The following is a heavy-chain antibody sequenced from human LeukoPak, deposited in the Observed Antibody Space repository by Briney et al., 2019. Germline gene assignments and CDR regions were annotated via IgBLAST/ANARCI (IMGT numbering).Heavy chain of an antibody. CDR1: GFTFSNYW. Sequence: GGSLRLSCAASGFTFSNYWMNWVRQAPGKGLEWVANIKQDGSEKYYVDSVKGRFTISRDNAKNSLYVQMNSLRDEDTAVYSCARSYSSGWFYFDYWGQGTLVTVSS. V-gene: IGHV3-7*04. CDR3: ARSYSSGWFYFDY. CDR2: IKQDGSEK. J-gene: IGHJ4*02. D-gene: IGHD6-19*01.